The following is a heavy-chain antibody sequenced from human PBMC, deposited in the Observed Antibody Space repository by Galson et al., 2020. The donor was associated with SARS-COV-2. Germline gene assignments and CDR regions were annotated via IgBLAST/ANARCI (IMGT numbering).Heavy chain of an antibody. CDR3: AEHPDGYLDY. V-gene: IGHV3-30*18. Sequence: GGSLRLSCAASGFTFSSYGMHWVRQAPGKGQEWLAAISYDGSNKYYADSVKGRFTISRDNSKNTLYLQMNSLRAEDTAVYYCAEHPDGYLDYWGQGTLVTVSS. J-gene: IGHJ4*02. CDR2: ISYDGSNK. CDR1: GFTFSSYG.